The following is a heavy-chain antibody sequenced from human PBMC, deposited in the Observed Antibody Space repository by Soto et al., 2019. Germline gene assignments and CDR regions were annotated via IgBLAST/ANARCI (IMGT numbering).Heavy chain of an antibody. D-gene: IGHD3-3*01. CDR2: IKQDGSEK. CDR3: ASSVPGDVYYGVFDY. J-gene: IGHJ4*02. V-gene: IGHV3-7*03. Sequence: EVQLVESGGGLVQPGGSLRLSCIASGLSFSRHWMSWVRQAPGKGLEWVANIKQDGSEKYYVDSVKGRFTISRDNAKNSLFLNMSSLSAEANAVYYCASSVPGDVYYGVFDYWGQGALVTVSP. CDR1: GLSFSRHW.